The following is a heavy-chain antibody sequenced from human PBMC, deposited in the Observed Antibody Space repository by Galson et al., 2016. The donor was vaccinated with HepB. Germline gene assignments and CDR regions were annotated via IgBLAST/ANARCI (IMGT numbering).Heavy chain of an antibody. J-gene: IGHJ4*02. V-gene: IGHV3-23*01. Sequence: SLRLSCAASGFTFSTYAMSWVRQAPGKGLEWVSGISGSGGRTDYADSVKGRFTISRDNSKNTLYLQMNSLSAEDTAVYYCAKDAPPWDQLPFDYWGQGTLVTVSS. CDR3: AKDAPPWDQLPFDY. CDR1: GFTFSTYA. CDR2: ISGSGGRT. D-gene: IGHD1-26*01.